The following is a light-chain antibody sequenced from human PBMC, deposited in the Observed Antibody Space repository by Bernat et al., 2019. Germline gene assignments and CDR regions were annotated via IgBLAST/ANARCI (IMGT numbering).Light chain of an antibody. CDR2: DVN. J-gene: IGLJ1*01. CDR1: SSDIGGFNY. CDR3: SSYSGNNNLV. V-gene: IGLV2-8*01. Sequence: QSALTQPPSASGSPGRSVTISCTGTSSDIGGFNYVSWYQHHPGKAPKLIIYDVNKRPSGVPDRFSGSKSGNTASLTVSGLQADDEADYYCSSYSGNNNLVFGTGTKVTVL.